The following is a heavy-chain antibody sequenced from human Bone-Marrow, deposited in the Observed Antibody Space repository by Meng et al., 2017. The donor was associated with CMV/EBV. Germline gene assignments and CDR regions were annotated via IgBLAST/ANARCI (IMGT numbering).Heavy chain of an antibody. J-gene: IGHJ5*02. V-gene: IGHV1-18*01. CDR1: GYTFTSYG. CDR2: ISAYNGNT. CDR3: ARLYIVVVPAAMGQYNWFDP. D-gene: IGHD2-2*01. Sequence: ASVKVSCKASGYTFTSYGISWVRQAPGQGLEWMGWISAYNGNTNYAQKLQGRVTMTTDTSTSTAYMELRSLISDDTAVYYCARLYIVVVPAAMGQYNWFDPWGQGTLVTVSS.